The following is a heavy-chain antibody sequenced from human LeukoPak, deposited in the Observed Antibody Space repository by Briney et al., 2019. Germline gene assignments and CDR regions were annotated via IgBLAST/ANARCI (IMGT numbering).Heavy chain of an antibody. CDR3: ARPRPYCSGGSCYSRGYYMDV. CDR1: GFTFSDHY. CDR2: IYYSGST. D-gene: IGHD2-15*01. Sequence: PGGSLRLSCAASGFTFSDHYMDWVRQAPGKGLEGIGSIYYSGSTYYNPSLKSRVSISVDMSKNQFSLKLSSVTAADTAVYYCARPRPYCSGGSCYSRGYYMDVWGKGTTVTVSS. V-gene: IGHV4-39*01. J-gene: IGHJ6*03.